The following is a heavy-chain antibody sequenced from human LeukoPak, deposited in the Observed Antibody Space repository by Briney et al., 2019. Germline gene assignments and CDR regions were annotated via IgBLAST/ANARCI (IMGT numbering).Heavy chain of an antibody. Sequence: SETLSLTCTVSGGSISSGGYYWSWIRQHPGKGLEWIGYIYYSGSTYYNPSLKSRVTISVDTSKNQFSLKLSSVTAADTAVYYCAREYCSGTSCSRFDPWGQGTLVTVSS. V-gene: IGHV4-31*03. CDR2: IYYSGST. CDR3: AREYCSGTSCSRFDP. D-gene: IGHD2-2*01. J-gene: IGHJ5*02. CDR1: GGSISSGGYY.